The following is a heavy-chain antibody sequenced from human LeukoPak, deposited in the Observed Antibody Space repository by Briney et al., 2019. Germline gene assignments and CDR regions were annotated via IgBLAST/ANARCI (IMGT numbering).Heavy chain of an antibody. V-gene: IGHV3-21*01. J-gene: IGHJ6*04. D-gene: IGHD3-3*01. CDR1: GFIFNSYT. CDR3: ATDTLRFRMDV. CDR2: ISSSGTYI. Sequence: GSLRLSCAASGFIFNSYTINWVRQAPGKGLEWVSSISSSGTYIYYADSVKGRFTISRDNSKNSLFLQMSSLGVEDTAVYYCATDTLRFRMDVWGNGTTVTVSS.